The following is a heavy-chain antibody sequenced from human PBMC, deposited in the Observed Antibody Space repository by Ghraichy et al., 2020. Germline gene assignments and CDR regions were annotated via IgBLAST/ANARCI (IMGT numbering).Heavy chain of an antibody. CDR1: GDSVSSNSAA. Sequence: SQTLSLTCAISGDSVSSNSAAWNWIRQSPSRGLEWLGRTYYRSKWYNDYAVSVKSRITINPDTSKNQFSLQLNSVTPEDTAVYYCARRAPRFQACGGDCYSHYYYYMDVWGKGTTVTVSS. CDR3: ARRAPRFQACGGDCYSHYYYYMDV. V-gene: IGHV6-1*01. D-gene: IGHD2-21*01. CDR2: TYYRSKWYN. J-gene: IGHJ6*03.